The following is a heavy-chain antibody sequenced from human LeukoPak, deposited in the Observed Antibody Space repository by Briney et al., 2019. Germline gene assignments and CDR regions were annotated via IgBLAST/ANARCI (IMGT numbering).Heavy chain of an antibody. Sequence: SVKVSCKASGGTFSSYAISWVRQAPGQGLEWMGRIIPTFGTDNYQQKLQGRVTITTDDSTRPAYLELSSLGSEYTAVCYWARDAPGDGDYVGWYFDLWGRGTLVTVSS. J-gene: IGHJ2*01. V-gene: IGHV1-69*05. D-gene: IGHD4-17*01. CDR3: ARDAPGDGDYVGWYFDL. CDR1: GGTFSSYA. CDR2: IIPTFGTD.